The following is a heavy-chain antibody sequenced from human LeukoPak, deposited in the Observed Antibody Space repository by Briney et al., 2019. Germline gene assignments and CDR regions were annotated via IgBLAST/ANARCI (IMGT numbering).Heavy chain of an antibody. V-gene: IGHV4-34*01. Sequence: SETLSLTCAVYGGSFSGYYWSWIRQPPGKGLEWIGEINHSGSTNYNPSLKSRVTISVDTSKNQFSLKLSSVTAADTAVYYCARRRITMVRGVLYGMDVGGQGTTVTVSS. D-gene: IGHD3-10*01. CDR3: ARRRITMVRGVLYGMDV. J-gene: IGHJ6*02. CDR2: INHSGST. CDR1: GGSFSGYY.